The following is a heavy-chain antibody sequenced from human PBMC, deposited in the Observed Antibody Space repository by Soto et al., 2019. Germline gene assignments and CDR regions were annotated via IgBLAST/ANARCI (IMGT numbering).Heavy chain of an antibody. Sequence: GGSLRLSCAASGFTFSSHAMSWVRQAPGKGLEWVSAISGSGGSTYYADSVKGRFTISRDNSKNTLYLQMNSLRAEDTAVYYCARALSYQSITIFGVVIDPRLFPFDYWGQGTLVTVSS. CDR1: GFTFSSHA. J-gene: IGHJ4*02. CDR2: ISGSGGST. V-gene: IGHV3-23*01. CDR3: ARALSYQSITIFGVVIDPRLFPFDY. D-gene: IGHD3-3*01.